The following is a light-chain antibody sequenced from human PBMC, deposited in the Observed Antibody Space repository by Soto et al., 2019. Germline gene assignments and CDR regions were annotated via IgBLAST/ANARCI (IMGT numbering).Light chain of an antibody. CDR2: AAS. J-gene: IGKJ2*01. CDR1: QSISSY. Sequence: DSQMTQSPSSLSASVGDRVTITCRASQSISSYLHWYQQKPGKAPKLLIYAASSLQSGVPSRFSGSGSGTDFTLTISSLQPEYFATYYCQHSYSTPYTFGQGTKLEIK. CDR3: QHSYSTPYT. V-gene: IGKV1-39*01.